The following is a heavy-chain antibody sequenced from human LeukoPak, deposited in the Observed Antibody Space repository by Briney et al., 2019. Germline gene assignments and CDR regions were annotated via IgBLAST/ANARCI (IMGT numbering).Heavy chain of an antibody. V-gene: IGHV4-59*01. D-gene: IGHD2-21*01. Sequence: SETLSLTCTVSGGSISSYYWSWLRQPPGKGLEWIGYIYYSGSTNYNPSLKSRVTISVDTSKNQFSLKLSSVTAADTAVYYCAREIGSVFLDPWGQGTLVTVSS. J-gene: IGHJ5*02. CDR2: IYYSGST. CDR3: AREIGSVFLDP. CDR1: GGSISSYY.